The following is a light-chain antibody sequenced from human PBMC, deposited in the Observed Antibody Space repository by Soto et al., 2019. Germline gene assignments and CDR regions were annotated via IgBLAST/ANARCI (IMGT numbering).Light chain of an antibody. Sequence: EIVLTQSPGTLSLSPGERATLSFSASQSVSSSYLAWYQQQPGQAPRLLIYGASSRATGIPDRFSGSGSGTDFTLTISRLEPEAFAVYYCQHYGSSPLTFGGGTKVDIK. V-gene: IGKV3-20*01. CDR3: QHYGSSPLT. CDR2: GAS. J-gene: IGKJ4*01. CDR1: QSVSSSY.